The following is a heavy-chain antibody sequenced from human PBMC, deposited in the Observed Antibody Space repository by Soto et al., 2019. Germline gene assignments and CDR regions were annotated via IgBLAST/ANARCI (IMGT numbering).Heavy chain of an antibody. V-gene: IGHV3-13*01. J-gene: IGHJ4*02. CDR2: IGTAGDT. CDR3: ARGITMVRGVIYYFDY. CDR1: GFTLSSYD. D-gene: IGHD3-10*01. Sequence: GASLRLSCAASGFTLSSYDMHWVRQATGKGLEWVSAIGTAGDTYYPGSVKGRFTISRENAKNSLYLQMNSLRAGDTAVYYCARGITMVRGVIYYFDYWGQGTLVTVS.